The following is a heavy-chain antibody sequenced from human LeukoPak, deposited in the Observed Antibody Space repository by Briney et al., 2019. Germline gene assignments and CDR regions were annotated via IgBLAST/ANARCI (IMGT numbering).Heavy chain of an antibody. CDR3: ARVSNYYGSGSTFNWFDP. CDR1: GGSISNSNYY. V-gene: IGHV4-39*07. D-gene: IGHD3-10*01. CDR2: IYYSGST. J-gene: IGHJ5*02. Sequence: PSETLSLTCTVSGGSISNSNYYWGWIRQPPGKGLEWIGNIYYSGSTYYNPSLRSRVTISVDTSKNQFSLKLSSVTAADTAVYYCARVSNYYGSGSTFNWFDPWGQGTLVTVSS.